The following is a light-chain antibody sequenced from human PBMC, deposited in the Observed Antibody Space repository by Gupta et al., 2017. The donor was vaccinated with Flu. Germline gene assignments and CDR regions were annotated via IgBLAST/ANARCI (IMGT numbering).Light chain of an antibody. CDR2: GAF. CDR3: QQYDKWPPWT. Sequence: EIVMTQSPATLSVSPGERVTLSCRASQSVDSKLAWYQQKPGQAPRLLVYGAFTRATGIPARFSGSGSGTEFTLTISSRQSEDSAVYYCQQYDKWPPWTFGQGTKVEIK. J-gene: IGKJ1*01. V-gene: IGKV3-15*01. CDR1: QSVDSK.